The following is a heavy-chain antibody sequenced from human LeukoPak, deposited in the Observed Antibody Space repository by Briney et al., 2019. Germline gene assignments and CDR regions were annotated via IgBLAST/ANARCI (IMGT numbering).Heavy chain of an antibody. CDR2: ITGTDAST. D-gene: IGHD6-25*01. CDR1: GFTFANYA. V-gene: IGHV3-23*01. CDR3: AKTPGQRRPSECDY. J-gene: IGHJ4*02. Sequence: GGSLRLSCTASGFTFANYAMSWVRQAPGKGLEWAPSITGTDASTFYADSVKGRFTISRDNPKNTLYLQMNSLRAEDTAVYYCAKTPGQRRPSECDYWGQGTLVTVSS.